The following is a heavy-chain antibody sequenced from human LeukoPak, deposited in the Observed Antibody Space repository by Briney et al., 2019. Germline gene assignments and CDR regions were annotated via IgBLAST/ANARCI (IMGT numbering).Heavy chain of an antibody. V-gene: IGHV1-8*01. CDR1: GCTFTSYD. J-gene: IGHJ4*02. CDR3: ARSPVGVRKKHDF. D-gene: IGHD3-10*01. Sequence: ASVKVSCKASGCTFTSYDINWVRQAPGQGLEWMGWMNPTSGHTGYAQKFQGRVTMTRDTSISTAYMELNSLTSEDTAVYYCARSPVGVRKKHDFWGQGTLVIVSS. CDR2: MNPTSGHT.